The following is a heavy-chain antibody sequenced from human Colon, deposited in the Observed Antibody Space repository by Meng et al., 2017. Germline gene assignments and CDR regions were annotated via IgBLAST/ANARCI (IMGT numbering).Heavy chain of an antibody. J-gene: IGHJ4*02. Sequence: QVQLQESGPGLVKPSGTLSLTCDVSGRSINSSDWWRWGRQPPGKGLEWIAEIFHSGSTNYKSSLKSRATISVDRSKNQFSLKLNSVTAADTAVYYCAAIFGLGPGYWGQGTLVTVSS. CDR3: AAIFGLGPGY. V-gene: IGHV4-4*02. CDR1: GRSINSSDW. CDR2: IFHSGST. D-gene: IGHD3-3*01.